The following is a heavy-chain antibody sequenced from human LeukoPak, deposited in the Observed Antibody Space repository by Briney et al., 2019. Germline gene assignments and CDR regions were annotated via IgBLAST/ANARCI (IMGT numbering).Heavy chain of an antibody. Sequence: SETLSLTCAVYGGSFSDYYWNWIRQPPGKGLEWIGEINHSGSTNYNPSLKSRVTISADTSKNQFSLKLSSVTAADTAVYYCARGLTTDYSYGYRNYGMDVWGQGTTVTVSS. D-gene: IGHD5-18*01. CDR1: GGSFSDYY. CDR3: ARGLTTDYSYGYRNYGMDV. J-gene: IGHJ6*02. CDR2: INHSGST. V-gene: IGHV4-34*01.